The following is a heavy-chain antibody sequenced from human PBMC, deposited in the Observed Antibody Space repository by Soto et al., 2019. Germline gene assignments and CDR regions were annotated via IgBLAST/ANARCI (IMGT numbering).Heavy chain of an antibody. Sequence: GESLKISCKGSGYSFTNYWISWVRQMPGKGLEWMGKIDPTDSYTNYSPSFQGHVTISADKSIRTAYLQWSSLKASDTVMYYCARLGGEMATIIDYWGQGTLVTVSS. J-gene: IGHJ4*02. V-gene: IGHV5-10-1*01. D-gene: IGHD5-12*01. CDR1: GYSFTNYW. CDR2: IDPTDSYT. CDR3: ARLGGEMATIIDY.